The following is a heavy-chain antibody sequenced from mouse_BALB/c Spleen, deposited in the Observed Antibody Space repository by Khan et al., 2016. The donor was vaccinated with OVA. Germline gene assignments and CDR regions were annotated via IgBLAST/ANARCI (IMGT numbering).Heavy chain of an antibody. V-gene: IGHV1-80*01. Sequence: QVQLKESGAELVRPGSSVKISCKASGYAFSNYWMNWVKQRPGQGLEWIGQIYPGDGDTSFNGKFRGKATLTADKSSSTAYMQFSSLTSEDSAVYFCARSGYDYVAYWGQGTLVTVSA. CDR1: GYAFSNYW. CDR3: ARSGYDYVAY. J-gene: IGHJ3*01. CDR2: IYPGDGDT. D-gene: IGHD2-14*01.